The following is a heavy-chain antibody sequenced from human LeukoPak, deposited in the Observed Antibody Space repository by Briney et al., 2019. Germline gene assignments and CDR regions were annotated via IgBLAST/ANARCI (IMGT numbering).Heavy chain of an antibody. Sequence: PGGSLRLSCAASGFTFSSYSMNWVRQAPGKGLEWVSYISSSSSTIYYADSVKGRFTISRDNAKNSLYLQMNSLRDEDTAVYYCARDYYDSSGYYYYYYYYGMDVWGQGTMVTVSS. CDR1: GFTFSSYS. D-gene: IGHD3-22*01. J-gene: IGHJ6*02. V-gene: IGHV3-48*02. CDR3: ARDYYDSSGYYYYYYYYGMDV. CDR2: ISSSSSTI.